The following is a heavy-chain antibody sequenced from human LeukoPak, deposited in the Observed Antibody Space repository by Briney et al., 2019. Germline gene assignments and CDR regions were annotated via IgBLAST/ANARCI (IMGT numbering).Heavy chain of an antibody. CDR3: AKDGNWARFED. CDR2: ITSRSTT. CDR1: GFTVSSNE. V-gene: IGHV3-23*01. D-gene: IGHD7-27*01. J-gene: IGHJ4*02. Sequence: GGSLRLSCAASGFTVSSNEMNWVRQAPGKGLEWVSGITSRSTTYYADSVKGRFTISRDNSKNMVWLQINSPTAEDTATYYCAKDGNWARFEDWGQGTLVTVSS.